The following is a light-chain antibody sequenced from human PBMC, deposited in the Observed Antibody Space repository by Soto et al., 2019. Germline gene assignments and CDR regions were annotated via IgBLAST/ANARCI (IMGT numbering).Light chain of an antibody. J-gene: IGKJ1*01. CDR1: QNINIW. Sequence: DIQMTQSPAALSASVGDSFTITCRASQNINIWLAWYQQKPGKAPKLLIFDASSLESGVPSRFSGSGSGTEFTLTISSLQPDDFATYYCRQYNSYSWTFGQGTKVDIK. V-gene: IGKV1-5*01. CDR3: RQYNSYSWT. CDR2: DAS.